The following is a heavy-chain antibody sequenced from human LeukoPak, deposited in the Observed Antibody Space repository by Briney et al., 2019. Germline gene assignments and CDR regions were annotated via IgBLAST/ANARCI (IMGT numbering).Heavy chain of an antibody. CDR2: IYYSGST. V-gene: IGHV4-59*01. D-gene: IGHD3-10*01. CDR3: ARGTYGSGSYLPSYYFDY. J-gene: IGHJ4*02. Sequence: PSETLSLTCTVSGGSISSYCWSWIRQPPGKGLEWIGYIYYSGSTNYNPSLKSRVTISVVTSKNQFSLKLSSVTAADTAVYYCARGTYGSGSYLPSYYFDYWGQGTLVTVSS. CDR1: GGSISSYC.